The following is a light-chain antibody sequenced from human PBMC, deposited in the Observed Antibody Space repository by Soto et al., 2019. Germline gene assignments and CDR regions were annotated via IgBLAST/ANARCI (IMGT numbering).Light chain of an antibody. CDR2: AAS. CDR3: QQSYTSRIT. J-gene: IGKJ5*01. CDR1: QSISSY. V-gene: IGKV1-39*01. Sequence: DIQMTQSPSSLSASLGDRVAITCRASQSISSYLNWYQQKPGKAPKLLIFAASSLQSGVPSRFSGSGSGTDFTLTVSSLQPEDSATYYCQQSYTSRITFGLGTRLE.